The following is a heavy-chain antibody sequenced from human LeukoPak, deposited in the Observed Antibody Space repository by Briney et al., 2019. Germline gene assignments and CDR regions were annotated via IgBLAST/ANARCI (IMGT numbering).Heavy chain of an antibody. J-gene: IGHJ4*02. D-gene: IGHD2-2*01. CDR2: INHSGST. Sequence: SETLSLTCAVYGGSFSGYYWSWTRQPPGKGLEWIGEINHSGSTNYNPSLKSRVTISVDTSKNQFSLKLSSVTAADTAVYYSARLIEDIVVVPAAISAYYFDYWGQGTLVTVSS. CDR1: GGSFSGYY. CDR3: ARLIEDIVVVPAAISAYYFDY. V-gene: IGHV4-34*01.